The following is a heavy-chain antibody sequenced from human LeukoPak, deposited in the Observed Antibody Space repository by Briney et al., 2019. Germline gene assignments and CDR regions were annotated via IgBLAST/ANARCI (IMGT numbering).Heavy chain of an antibody. CDR1: GFTFSSYD. V-gene: IGHV3-33*08. CDR2: VYYDGISK. CDR3: ARDYYCSGGSCLYFDY. D-gene: IGHD2-15*01. Sequence: GGSLRLSCAASGFTFSSYDMHWVRQAPGKGLEWVAVVYYDGISKYYADSVKGRFTISRDNSNNTLFLQMNSLRVEDTAVYYCARDYYCSGGSCLYFDYWGQGTLVTVSS. J-gene: IGHJ4*02.